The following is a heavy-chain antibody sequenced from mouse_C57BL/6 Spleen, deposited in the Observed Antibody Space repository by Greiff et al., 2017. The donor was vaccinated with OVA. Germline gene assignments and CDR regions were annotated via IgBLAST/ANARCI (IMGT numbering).Heavy chain of an antibody. Sequence: EVKLQQSGPELVKPGASVKISCKASGYSFTGYYMNWVKQSPEKSLEWIGEINPSTGGTTYNQKFKAKATLTVDKSSSTAYMQLKSLTSEDSAVYYCARSYYYGTGYFDVWGTGTTVTVSS. D-gene: IGHD1-1*01. J-gene: IGHJ1*03. CDR1: GYSFTGYY. CDR2: INPSTGGT. V-gene: IGHV1-42*01. CDR3: ARSYYYGTGYFDV.